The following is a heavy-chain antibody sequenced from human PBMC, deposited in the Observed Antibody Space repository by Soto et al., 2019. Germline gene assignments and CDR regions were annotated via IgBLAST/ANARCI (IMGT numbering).Heavy chain of an antibody. CDR3: ARYDSSSSFYYYYGMDV. Sequence: ASVKVSCKASGYTFTSYDINWVRQATGQGLEWMGWMNPNSGNTGYAQKFQGRVTMTRNTSISTAYMELSSLRSEDTAVYYCARYDSSSSFYYYYGMDVWGQGTTVTVSS. J-gene: IGHJ6*02. V-gene: IGHV1-8*01. CDR2: MNPNSGNT. D-gene: IGHD6-6*01. CDR1: GYTFTSYD.